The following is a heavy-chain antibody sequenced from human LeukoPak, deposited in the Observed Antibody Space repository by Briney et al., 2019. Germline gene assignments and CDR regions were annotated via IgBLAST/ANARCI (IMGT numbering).Heavy chain of an antibody. Sequence: PGGSLRLSCAASGFTFSSYEMNWVRQAPGKGLEWVSYISSSGSTIYYADSVKGRFTISRDNAKNSLYLQMNSLRAEDTAVYYCARASGGRAAYYFDYWGQGTLVTVSS. V-gene: IGHV3-48*03. J-gene: IGHJ4*02. CDR2: ISSSGSTI. CDR1: GFTFSSYE. D-gene: IGHD1-14*01. CDR3: ARASGGRAAYYFDY.